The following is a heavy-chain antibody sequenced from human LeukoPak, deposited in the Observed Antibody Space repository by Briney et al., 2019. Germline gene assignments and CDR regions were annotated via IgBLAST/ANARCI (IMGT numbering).Heavy chain of an antibody. CDR2: IYSGGST. Sequence: GGSLRLSCAASGFTVSSNYMSWVRQAPGKGLEWVSVIYSGGSTYYADSVKGRFTISRGNSKNTLYLQINSLRAEDTAVYYCARVLSGSFHYWGQGTLVTVSS. D-gene: IGHD1-26*01. J-gene: IGHJ4*02. CDR3: ARVLSGSFHY. CDR1: GFTVSSNY. V-gene: IGHV3-53*01.